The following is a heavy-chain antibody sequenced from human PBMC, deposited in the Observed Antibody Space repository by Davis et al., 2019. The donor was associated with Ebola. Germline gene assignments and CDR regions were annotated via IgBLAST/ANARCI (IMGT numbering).Heavy chain of an antibody. CDR2: IYYSGST. V-gene: IGHV4-59*08. CDR3: ARFPALGSGWKFDY. CDR1: GGSISSYY. Sequence: PSETLSLTCTVSGGSISSYYWSWIRQPPGKGLEWIGYIYYSGSTNYNPSLKSRVTISVDTSKNQFSLKLSSVTAADTAVYYCARFPALGSGWKFDYWGQGTLVTVSS. D-gene: IGHD6-19*01. J-gene: IGHJ4*02.